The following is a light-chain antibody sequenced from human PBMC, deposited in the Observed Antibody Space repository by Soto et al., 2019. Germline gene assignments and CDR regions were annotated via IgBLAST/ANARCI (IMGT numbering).Light chain of an antibody. CDR1: QTVFHTSYNKDF. V-gene: IGKV4-1*01. J-gene: IGKJ2*01. CDR2: WAS. CDR3: QQYYSSVT. Sequence: DIVMTQSPDSLSVSLGERDTINCKSSQTVFHTSYNKDFLAWYQQKAGQPPKLLFYWASTRESGVPARFSGGGSGTDFSLTISSLQPEDVAVYYCQQYYSSVTFGQGTKLEIK.